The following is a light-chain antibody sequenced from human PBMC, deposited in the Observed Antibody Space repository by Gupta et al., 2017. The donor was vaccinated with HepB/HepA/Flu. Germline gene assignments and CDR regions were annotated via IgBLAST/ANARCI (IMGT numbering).Light chain of an antibody. CDR3: AAWDDSLNGYV. J-gene: IGLJ1*01. CDR2: SNN. CDR1: SSNIGSNT. Sequence: HSVLTQPPSASGAPSQRVTIYCSGSSSNIGSNTVNWYLQLPGTAPKLLIYSNNQRPSGVPDRFSASKSGTSASLAISGLQSEDEADYYCAAWDDSLNGYVFGTGTKVTVL. V-gene: IGLV1-44*01.